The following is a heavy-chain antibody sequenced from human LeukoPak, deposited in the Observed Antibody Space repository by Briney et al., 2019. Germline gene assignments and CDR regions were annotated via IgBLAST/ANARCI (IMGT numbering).Heavy chain of an antibody. Sequence: PGGSLRLSCAASGFTFSSYSMNWVRQAPGKGLEWVSSISSSSSYIYYADSVKGRFTISRDNAKNSLYLQMSSLRAEDTAVYYCVTVGMTSIWSYLRFDPRGQGTLVSVSS. CDR1: GFTFSSYS. D-gene: IGHD1-26*01. CDR2: ISSSSSYI. J-gene: IGHJ5*02. CDR3: VTVGMTSIWSYLRFDP. V-gene: IGHV3-21*01.